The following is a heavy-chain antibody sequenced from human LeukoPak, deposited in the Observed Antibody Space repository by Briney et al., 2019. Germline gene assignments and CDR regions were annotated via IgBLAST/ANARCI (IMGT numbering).Heavy chain of an antibody. V-gene: IGHV4-38-2*02. CDR1: GYSISSGYY. CDR2: IYHSGST. J-gene: IGHJ3*02. CDR3: ARVPTYYDFWSGYYTRLNHGAFDI. D-gene: IGHD3-3*01. Sequence: SETLSLTCTVSGYSISSGYYWGWIRQPPGKGLEWIGSIYHSGSTYYNPSLKSRVTISVDTSKNQFSLKLSSVTAADTAVYYCARVPTYYDFWSGYYTRLNHGAFDIWGQGTMVTVSS.